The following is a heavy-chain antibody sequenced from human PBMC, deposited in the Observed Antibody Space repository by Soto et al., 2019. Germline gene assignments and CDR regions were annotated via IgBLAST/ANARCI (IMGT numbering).Heavy chain of an antibody. V-gene: IGHV3-30-3*01. D-gene: IGHD4-4*01. CDR3: ARDYSNYYYYYGMDV. J-gene: IGHJ6*02. CDR1: GFTFSSYA. Sequence: GGPLRLSCAASGFTFSSYAMHWVRQAPGKGLEWVAVISYDGSNKYYADSVKGRFTISRDNSKNTLYLQMNSLRAEDTAVYYCARDYSNYYYYYGMDVWGQGTTVTVSS. CDR2: ISYDGSNK.